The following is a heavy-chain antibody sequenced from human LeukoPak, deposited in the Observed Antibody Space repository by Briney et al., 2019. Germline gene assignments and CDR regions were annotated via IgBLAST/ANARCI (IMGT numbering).Heavy chain of an antibody. D-gene: IGHD2-2*01. CDR2: IYYSGST. CDR3: ARFCSSTSCYFPGSYYFDY. J-gene: IGHJ4*02. V-gene: IGHV4-59*01. Sequence: PSETLSLTCSVWGGSISSYYWSWLRQPPGKGLEWFGYIYYSGSTNYNPSLKSRVTISVDTSKNQFSLKLSSVTAADTAVYSCARFCSSTSCYFPGSYYFDYWGQGTLVTVSS. CDR1: GGSISSYY.